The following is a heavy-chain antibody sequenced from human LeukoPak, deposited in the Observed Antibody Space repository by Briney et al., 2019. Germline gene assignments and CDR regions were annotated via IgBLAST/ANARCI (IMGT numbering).Heavy chain of an antibody. CDR3: ARGTLTAAAGTGHYFDY. D-gene: IGHD6-13*01. V-gene: IGHV5-51*01. J-gene: IGHJ4*02. Sequence: GESLKISCKGSGYSFTSYWIGWVRQMPGKCLEWMGIIYPGDSDTRYSPSFQGQVTISADKSISTAYLQWSSLKASDTAMYYCARGTLTAAAGTGHYFDYWGQGTLVTVSS. CDR2: IYPGDSDT. CDR1: GYSFTSYW.